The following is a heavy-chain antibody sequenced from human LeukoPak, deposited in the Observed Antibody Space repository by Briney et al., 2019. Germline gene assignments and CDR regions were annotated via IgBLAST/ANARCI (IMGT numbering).Heavy chain of an antibody. D-gene: IGHD5-18*01. Sequence: PGGSLRLPCAASGFTFSDYYMSWIRQAPGKGLEWVSYISSSGSTIYYADSVKGRFTISRDNAKNSLYLQMNSLRAGDTAVYYCSMVTKGTFDYWGQGTLVTVSS. CDR3: SMVTKGTFDY. J-gene: IGHJ4*02. CDR1: GFTFSDYY. CDR2: ISSSGSTI. V-gene: IGHV3-11*04.